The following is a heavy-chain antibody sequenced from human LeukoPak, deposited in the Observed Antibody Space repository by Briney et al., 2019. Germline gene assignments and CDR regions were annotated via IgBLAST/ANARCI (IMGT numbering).Heavy chain of an antibody. J-gene: IGHJ4*02. D-gene: IGHD3-3*01. CDR3: ASGGITIFGVVIPNPGY. V-gene: IGHV1-2*02. Sequence: ASVKVSCKASGYTFTGYYMHLVRQAPGQGLEWMGWINPNSGGTNYAQKFQGRVTMTRDTSISTAYMELSRLRSDDTAVYYCASGGITIFGVVIPNPGYWGQGTLVTVSS. CDR2: INPNSGGT. CDR1: GYTFTGYY.